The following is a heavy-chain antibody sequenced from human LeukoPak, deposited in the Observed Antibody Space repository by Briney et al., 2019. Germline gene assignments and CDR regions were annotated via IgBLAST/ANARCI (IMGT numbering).Heavy chain of an antibody. J-gene: IGHJ6*03. Sequence: PGGSLRLSCAASGFTFSSYWMNWVRQAPGKGLEWVANIKQDGSEKSYVDSVKGRFTISRDNAKNSLYLQMNSLRAEDTAVYYCAKPGLLSSGLYYYFYMDVWGKGTTVTVSS. V-gene: IGHV3-7*03. CDR2: IKQDGSEK. CDR3: AKPGLLSSGLYYYFYMDV. CDR1: GFTFSSYW. D-gene: IGHD3-10*01.